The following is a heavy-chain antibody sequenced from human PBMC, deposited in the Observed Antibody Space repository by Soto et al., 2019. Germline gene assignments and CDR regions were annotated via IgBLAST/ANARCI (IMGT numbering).Heavy chain of an antibody. V-gene: IGHV4-59*01. J-gene: IGHJ6*02. CDR1: VGSISSYY. CDR2: IYYSGST. CDR3: AIAQYDFWSGYGRGV. D-gene: IGHD3-3*01. Sequence: SETLSLTCTVSVGSISSYYWSWIRQPPGKGLEWIGYIYYSGSTNYNPSLKSRVTISVDTSKNQFSLKLSSVTAADTAVYYSAIAQYDFWSGYGRGVSGQG.